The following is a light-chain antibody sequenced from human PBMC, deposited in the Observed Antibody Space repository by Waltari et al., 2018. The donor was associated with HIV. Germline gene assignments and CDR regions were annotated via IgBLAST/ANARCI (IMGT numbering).Light chain of an antibody. CDR2: EVI. CDR3: CSYAGGPAWS. Sequence: QSALTQPASGSGVPGQSIPISCPGISSGFGNYYLVSWFQHPPGKAPKLMIYEVIKRPSGVSDRFSGSRSGNTASLIISGLQAEDDADYYCCSYAGGPAWSFGGGTRLTVL. V-gene: IGLV2-23*02. J-gene: IGLJ3*02. CDR1: SSGFGNYYL.